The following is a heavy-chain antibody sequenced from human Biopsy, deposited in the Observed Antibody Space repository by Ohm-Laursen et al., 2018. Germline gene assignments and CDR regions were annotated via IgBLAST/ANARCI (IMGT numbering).Heavy chain of an antibody. CDR1: GYTFSSYA. D-gene: IGHD2-15*01. V-gene: IGHV1-18*01. Sequence: SSVKVSCKASGYTFSSYAVMWVRQAPGQGLEWMGWISPYNFNTNYAQKFQGRATMTTDTSTNTAYMELTSLRSDDTAVYYCAREERGDIGTDYWGQGTLVTVSS. CDR3: AREERGDIGTDY. CDR2: ISPYNFNT. J-gene: IGHJ4*02.